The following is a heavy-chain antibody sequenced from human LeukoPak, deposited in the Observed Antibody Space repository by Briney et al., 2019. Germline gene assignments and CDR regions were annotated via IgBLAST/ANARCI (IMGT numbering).Heavy chain of an antibody. CDR1: GFTFSSYA. V-gene: IGHV3-23*01. CDR2: IRGSGGGT. D-gene: IGHD2-21*02. CDR3: VKARMPHCGTDCLES. Sequence: GGSLRLSCAASGFTFSSYAMSWVRQAPGKGLERVSVIRGSGGGTYYADSVKGRFTISRDNSKNTVYLQMNSLRAEDTAVYYCVKARMPHCGTDCLESWGQGTLVTVSS. J-gene: IGHJ4*02.